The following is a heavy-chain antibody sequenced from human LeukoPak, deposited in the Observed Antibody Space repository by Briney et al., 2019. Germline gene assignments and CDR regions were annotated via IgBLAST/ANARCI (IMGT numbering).Heavy chain of an antibody. Sequence: GGSLRLSCAASGFRFSYHDMHWVRQAPGRGLEFVSSLGAAGAHTFYADSVKGRFPMSRDNFQSTMYLQMHGLRPEDSAVYYCARELGGTKTGGCDIWGQGTVVTVSS. D-gene: IGHD1-14*01. CDR3: ARELGGTKTGGCDI. V-gene: IGHV3-64*02. CDR2: LGAAGAHT. J-gene: IGHJ3*02. CDR1: GFRFSYHD.